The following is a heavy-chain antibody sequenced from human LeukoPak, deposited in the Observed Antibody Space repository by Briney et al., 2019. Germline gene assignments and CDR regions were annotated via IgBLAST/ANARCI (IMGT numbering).Heavy chain of an antibody. Sequence: SETLSLTCSVSGDSISSHFWSWIRQPPGKGLEWIGYIHHSGMTNYNSALKSRATLSVDTSTNQFSLKLTSVTAADTAFYFCAREASIDPRLSSYFLDVWGEGTAVTVSS. V-gene: IGHV4-59*11. CDR1: GDSISSHF. J-gene: IGHJ6*03. CDR2: IHHSGMT. D-gene: IGHD2/OR15-2a*01. CDR3: AREASIDPRLSSYFLDV.